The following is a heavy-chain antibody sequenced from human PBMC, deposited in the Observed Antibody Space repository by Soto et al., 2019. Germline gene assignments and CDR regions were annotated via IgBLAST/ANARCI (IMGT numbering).Heavy chain of an antibody. CDR2: MNPNSGNT. CDR3: ARVDYDFWSGYYTTMDV. CDR1: GYTFTSYD. D-gene: IGHD3-3*01. V-gene: IGHV1-8*01. Sequence: QVQLVQSGAEVKKPGASVKVSCKASGYTFTSYDINWVRQATGQGLEWMGWMNPNSGNTGYAQKFQGRVTMTRNTSISTAYMELSSLRSEDTAVYYCARVDYDFWSGYYTTMDVWGKGPTVTVSS. J-gene: IGHJ6*03.